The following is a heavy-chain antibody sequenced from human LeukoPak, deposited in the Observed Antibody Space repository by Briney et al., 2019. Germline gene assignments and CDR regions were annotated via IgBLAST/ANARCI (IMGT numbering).Heavy chain of an antibody. CDR3: ARDTDSSSFDY. V-gene: IGHV1-2*02. Sequence: ASVKVSCKASGYTFTDYYMHWVRQAPGQGLEWMGWINPHSGGTDHAQKFQGRVTMTRDTSISTAYMELSRLRSDDTAVYYCARDTDSSSFDYWGQGTLVTVSS. CDR2: INPHSGGT. J-gene: IGHJ4*02. D-gene: IGHD6-13*01. CDR1: GYTFTDYY.